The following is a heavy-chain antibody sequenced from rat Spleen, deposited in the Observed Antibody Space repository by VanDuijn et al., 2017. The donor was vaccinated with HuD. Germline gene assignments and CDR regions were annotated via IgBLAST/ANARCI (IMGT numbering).Heavy chain of an antibody. Sequence: EVQLVESGGGLVQPGNSLKLSCAASGFTFSDYAMAWVRQSPKKGLEWVATIIYDGSSTYYRDSVKGRFTISRDNAKSTLYLQMDSLRSEDTATYYCAKHCYPGLGVMDGWGQGASVTVSS. V-gene: IGHV5-17*01. CDR1: GFTFSDYA. J-gene: IGHJ4*01. D-gene: IGHD1-4*01. CDR2: IIYDGSST. CDR3: AKHCYPGLGVMDG.